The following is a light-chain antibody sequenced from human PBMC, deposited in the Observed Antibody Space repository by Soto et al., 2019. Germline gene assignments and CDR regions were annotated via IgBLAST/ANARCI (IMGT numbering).Light chain of an antibody. Sequence: EIVMTQSPATLSVSPGERATLSCRASQSVSSNLAWYQQKPGQAPRLLIYGASTSATGIPARFSGSGSGTEFTLTISSLQSEDFAVYYCQQYNNGPWTFGQGNKVEIK. CDR1: QSVSSN. J-gene: IGKJ1*01. V-gene: IGKV3-15*01. CDR3: QQYNNGPWT. CDR2: GAS.